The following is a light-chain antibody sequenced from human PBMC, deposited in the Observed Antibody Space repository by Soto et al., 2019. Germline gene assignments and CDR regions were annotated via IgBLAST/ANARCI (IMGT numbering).Light chain of an antibody. J-gene: IGKJ1*01. CDR2: GAS. CDR3: QQYSKWPT. Sequence: EIVMTQSPATLSVSPGETTRLSCRASQSINSDVAWYQQKVGQTPRLLIHGASTRATGIAARFSGSGSGTEFTLTISGLQSEDFAVYYCQQYSKWPTFGRGTKVDIK. V-gene: IGKV3D-15*01. CDR1: QSINSD.